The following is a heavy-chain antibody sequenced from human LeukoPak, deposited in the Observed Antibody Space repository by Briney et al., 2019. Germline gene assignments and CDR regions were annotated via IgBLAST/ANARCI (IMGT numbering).Heavy chain of an antibody. CDR3: ARAALYCSSTSCYSWFDP. Sequence: SETLSLTCTVSGGSIGSSSYYWGWIRQPPGKGLEWIGSIYYSGSTYYNPSLKSRVTISVDTSKNQFSLKLSSVTAADTAVYYCARAALYCSSTSCYSWFDPWGQGTLVTVSS. CDR1: GGSIGSSSYY. J-gene: IGHJ5*02. D-gene: IGHD2-2*02. CDR2: IYYSGST. V-gene: IGHV4-39*07.